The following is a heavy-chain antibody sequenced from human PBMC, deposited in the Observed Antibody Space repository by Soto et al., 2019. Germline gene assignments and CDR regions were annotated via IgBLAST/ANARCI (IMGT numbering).Heavy chain of an antibody. CDR1: GFTFNSYG. D-gene: IGHD6-13*01. J-gene: IGHJ6*02. CDR3: ATTGGYSSSWYSDYYYGMDV. V-gene: IGHV3-23*01. Sequence: PGGSLKLSSASSGFTFNSYGMSCFRQAPGNGLDVVSAISGSGGSTYYADSVKGRFTISRDNSKNTLYLQMNSLRAEDTAVYYCATTGGYSSSWYSDYYYGMDVWGQGTTVTVSS. CDR2: ISGSGGST.